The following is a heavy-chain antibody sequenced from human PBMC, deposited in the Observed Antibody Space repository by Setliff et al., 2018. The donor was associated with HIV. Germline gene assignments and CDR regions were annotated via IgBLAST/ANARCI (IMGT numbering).Heavy chain of an antibody. CDR1: GYNFNDYG. J-gene: IGHJ3*02. Sequence: ASVKVSCKASGYNFNDYGISWVRQAPGQGLEWMGWISPYHRNTNYAQKFKGRVTMTTEISTSTAYMELRSLTFDDTAIYYCARAEFLGPESDFDIWGQGTMVTVSS. CDR3: ARAEFLGPESDFDI. V-gene: IGHV1-18*01. D-gene: IGHD3-10*01. CDR2: ISPYHRNT.